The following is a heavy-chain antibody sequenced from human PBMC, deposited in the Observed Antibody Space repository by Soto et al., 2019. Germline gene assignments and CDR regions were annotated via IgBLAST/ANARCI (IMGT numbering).Heavy chain of an antibody. CDR2: ISSISTYT. V-gene: IGHV3-11*06. D-gene: IGHD3-22*01. Sequence: KTGGSLRLSCAASGFTFSDYYMSWIRQAPGKGLEWVSYISSISTYTNYADSVKGRFTISRDNAKNSLYLQMNSLRAEDTAVYYCARDRGYYDRSGYYYAPSFGYWGQGTLVTVSS. J-gene: IGHJ4*02. CDR1: GFTFSDYY. CDR3: ARDRGYYDRSGYYYAPSFGY.